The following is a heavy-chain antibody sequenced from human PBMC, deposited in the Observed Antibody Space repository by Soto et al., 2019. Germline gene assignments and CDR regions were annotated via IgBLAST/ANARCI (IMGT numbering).Heavy chain of an antibody. CDR1: GFTFNNYA. CDR2: ISGGGDTT. V-gene: IGHV3-23*01. J-gene: IGHJ4*02. D-gene: IGHD3-10*01. Sequence: EVQLLESGGGLVQPGGSLRLSCAASGFTFNNYAMTWVRQAPGTGLEWVSAISGGGDTTSYAASVNGRFTVSSDGSKKTLLLEMSSLRAADTTLYYCAKGRGGSGSLTPRVDFWGQGTLFTFSS. CDR3: AKGRGGSGSLTPRVDF.